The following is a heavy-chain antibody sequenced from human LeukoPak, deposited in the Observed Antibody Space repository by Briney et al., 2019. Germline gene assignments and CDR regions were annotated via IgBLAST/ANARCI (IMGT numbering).Heavy chain of an antibody. CDR1: GFTFDDYG. V-gene: IGHV3-23*01. CDR2: ISGSGGST. CDR3: AKDYSPFDY. Sequence: PGGSLRLSCAASGFTFDDYGMSWVRQAPGKGLAWVSAISGSGGSTYYADSVKGRFTISRDNSKNTLYLQMNSLRAEDTAVYYCAKDYSPFDYWGQGTLVTVSS. D-gene: IGHD2-21*01. J-gene: IGHJ4*02.